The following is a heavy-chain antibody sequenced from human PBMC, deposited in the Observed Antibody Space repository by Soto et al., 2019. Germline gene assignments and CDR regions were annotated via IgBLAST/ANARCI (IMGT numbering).Heavy chain of an antibody. CDR1: GFTFSSYW. Sequence: PGGSLRLSCAASGFTFSSYWMHWVRQAPGKGLVWVSRINSDGSSTSYADSVKGRFTISRDNAKNTLYLQMNGLRAEDTAVYYCARELIAARPSYYYYYGMDVWGQGTTVTVSS. CDR3: ARELIAARPSYYYYYGMDV. J-gene: IGHJ6*02. V-gene: IGHV3-74*01. CDR2: INSDGSST. D-gene: IGHD6-6*01.